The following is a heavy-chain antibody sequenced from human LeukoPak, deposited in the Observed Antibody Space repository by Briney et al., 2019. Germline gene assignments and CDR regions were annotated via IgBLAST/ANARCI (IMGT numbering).Heavy chain of an antibody. CDR1: GDSVSSNSAA. CDR3: ARDPYLIEVVVPAAPNAFDI. D-gene: IGHD2-2*01. V-gene: IGHV6-1*01. J-gene: IGHJ3*02. Sequence: SQTLSLTCAISGDSVSSNSAAWNWIRQSPSRGLEWLGRTYYRSKWYNDYAVSVKSRITINPDTSKNQFSLQLNSVTPEDTAVYYCARDPYLIEVVVPAAPNAFDIWGQGTMVTVSS. CDR2: TYYRSKWYN.